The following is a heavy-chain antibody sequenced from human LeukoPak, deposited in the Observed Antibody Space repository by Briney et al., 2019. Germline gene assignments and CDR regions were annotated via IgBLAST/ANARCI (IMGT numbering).Heavy chain of an antibody. D-gene: IGHD5-18*01. J-gene: IGHJ3*02. CDR2: IASSSSYI. CDR1: GFTFSRYG. Sequence: PGGSLRLSCAASGFTFSRYGMNWVRQAPGKGLEWVSSIASSSSYIFYADSVKGRFTISRDNAKNSLYLQMHSLRAEDTAVYYCARDLRDTAMAHDAFDIWGQGTVVTVSS. CDR3: ARDLRDTAMAHDAFDI. V-gene: IGHV3-21*01.